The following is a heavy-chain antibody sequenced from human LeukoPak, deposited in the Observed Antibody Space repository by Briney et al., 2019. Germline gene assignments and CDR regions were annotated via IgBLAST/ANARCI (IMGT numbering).Heavy chain of an antibody. CDR1: GFTFSSYG. D-gene: IGHD3-22*01. CDR2: ISYDGSNK. CDR3: AKDSIETMIVVVPFDY. V-gene: IGHV3-30*18. Sequence: GGSLRLSCAASGFTFSSYGMHWVRRAPGKGLEWVAVISYDGSNKYYADSVKGRFTISRDNSKNTLYLQMNSLRAEDTAVYYCAKDSIETMIVVVPFDYWGQGTLVTVSS. J-gene: IGHJ4*02.